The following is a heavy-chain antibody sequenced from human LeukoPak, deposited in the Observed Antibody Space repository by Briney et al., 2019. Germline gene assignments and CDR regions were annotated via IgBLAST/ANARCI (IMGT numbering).Heavy chain of an antibody. J-gene: IGHJ4*02. CDR3: ARTFHSSSFRSFDY. CDR2: ISSSGSTI. CDR1: GFTFSSYE. V-gene: IGHV3-48*03. D-gene: IGHD6-6*01. Sequence: GGSLRLSCAASGFTFSSYEMNWVRQAPGKGLEWVSYISSSGSTIYYADSVKGRFTISRDNAKNSLYLQMNSLRAEDTAVYYCARTFHSSSFRSFDYWGQGTLVTVSS.